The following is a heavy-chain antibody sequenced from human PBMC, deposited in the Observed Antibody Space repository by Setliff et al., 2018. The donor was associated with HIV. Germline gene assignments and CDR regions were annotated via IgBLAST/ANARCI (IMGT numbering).Heavy chain of an antibody. CDR3: ARGGSMTTLHD. V-gene: IGHV4-61*08. J-gene: IGHJ6*04. CDR2: IYYSGST. D-gene: IGHD4-17*01. CDR1: GGSISSGGYY. Sequence: SETLSLTCTVSGGSISSGGYYWSWIRQHPGKGLEWIGYIYYSGSTNYNPSFKSRVTLSVDTSQNQFSLKFTSVTAADTAVYYCARGGSMTTLHDWGKGTTVTVSS.